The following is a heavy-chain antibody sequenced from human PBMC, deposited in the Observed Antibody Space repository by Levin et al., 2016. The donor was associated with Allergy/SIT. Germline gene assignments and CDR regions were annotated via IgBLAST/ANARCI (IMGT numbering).Heavy chain of an antibody. CDR1: GFTFSSYA. CDR2: ISGSGGST. Sequence: GGSLRLSCAASGFTFSSYAMSWVRQAPGKGLEWVSAISGSGGSTYYADSVKGRFTISRDNSKNTLYLQMNSLRAEDTAVYYCANIVGSGSYPFDYWGQGTLVTVSS. CDR3: ANIVGSGSYPFDY. J-gene: IGHJ4*02. V-gene: IGHV3-23*01. D-gene: IGHD1-26*01.